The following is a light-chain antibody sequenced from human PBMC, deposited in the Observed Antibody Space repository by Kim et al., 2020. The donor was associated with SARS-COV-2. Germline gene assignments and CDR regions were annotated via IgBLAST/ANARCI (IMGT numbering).Light chain of an antibody. V-gene: IGKV1-5*01. CDR3: QQYTDYSYT. J-gene: IGKJ2*01. CDR2: DAS. CDR1: QSVSSW. Sequence: DIQMTQSPSTLSASVGDRVTITCRASQSVSSWLAWYQQKPGTAPKLLIYDASTLESGVPPRFSGSGSGTEFTLTISSLQPDDFATYYCQQYTDYSYTFGQGTRLEIK.